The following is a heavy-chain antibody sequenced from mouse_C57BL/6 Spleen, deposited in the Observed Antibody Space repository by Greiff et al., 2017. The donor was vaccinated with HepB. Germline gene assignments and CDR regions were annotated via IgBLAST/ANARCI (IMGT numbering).Heavy chain of an antibody. Sequence: EVQLQQSGPELVKPGASVKISCKASGYTFTDYYMNWVKQSHGKSLEWIGDINPNNGGTSYNQKFKGKATLTVDKSSSTAYMELRSLTSEDSAVYYCARWGGYYWFAYWGQGTLVTVSA. CDR3: ARWGGYYWFAY. J-gene: IGHJ3*01. CDR2: INPNNGGT. V-gene: IGHV1-26*01. D-gene: IGHD2-3*01. CDR1: GYTFTDYY.